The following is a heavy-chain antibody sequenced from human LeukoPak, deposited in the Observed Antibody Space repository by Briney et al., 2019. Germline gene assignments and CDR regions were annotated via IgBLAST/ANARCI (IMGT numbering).Heavy chain of an antibody. V-gene: IGHV3-23*01. CDR3: AKVGIDGSGPFDH. CDR2: IRANGETT. J-gene: IGHJ4*02. D-gene: IGHD3-10*01. CDR1: GFTFTHYG. Sequence: PGGSLRLSCAASGFTFTHYGMNWVRQAPGKGLEWVSGIRANGETTYYADSVKGRFTISRDNSKNTLYLQMNSLRAEDTAVYYCAKVGIDGSGPFDHWGQGTLVTVSS.